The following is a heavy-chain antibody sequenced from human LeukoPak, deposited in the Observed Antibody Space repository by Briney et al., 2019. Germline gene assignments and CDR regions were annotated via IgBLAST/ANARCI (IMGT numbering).Heavy chain of an antibody. V-gene: IGHV3-23*01. CDR2: IGGSGVTT. CDR1: GFTFGRYA. J-gene: IGHJ3*02. D-gene: IGHD3-22*01. CDR3: AKDRPYDYDSSGFMAFDI. Sequence: SGGSLRLSCAASGFTFGRYAMSWVRQAPGKGLEWFSTIGGSGVTTYYADSVKGRFTISRDNSKNTMYLQMNSLRAEDTALYYCAKDRPYDYDSSGFMAFDIWGQGTMVTVS.